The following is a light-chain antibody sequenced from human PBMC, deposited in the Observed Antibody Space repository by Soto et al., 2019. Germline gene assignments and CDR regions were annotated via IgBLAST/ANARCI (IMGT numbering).Light chain of an antibody. CDR1: SSNIGAGYD. V-gene: IGLV1-40*01. Sequence: QSVLTQPPSLSGAPGQRVTISCTGSSSNIGAGYDVHWYQQLPGTAPKLLIYGNSNRPSGVPDRFSGSKSGTSASLAITGLQAEYEADYYCQSYASSLGTYVFGTGTKVTVL. CDR2: GNS. J-gene: IGLJ1*01. CDR3: QSYASSLGTYV.